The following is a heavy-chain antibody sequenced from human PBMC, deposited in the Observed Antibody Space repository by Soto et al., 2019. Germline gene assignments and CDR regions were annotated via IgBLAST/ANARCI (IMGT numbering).Heavy chain of an antibody. D-gene: IGHD3-3*01. V-gene: IGHV4-34*01. CDR3: ARVGSIRFLEWLSYHDAFDI. Sequence: SETLSLTCAVYGWSFSGYYLSWIRQPPGKGLEWIGEINHSGSTNYNPSLKSRVTISVDTSKNQFSLKLSSVTAADTAVYYCARVGSIRFLEWLSYHDAFDIWGQGTMVTVSS. CDR1: GWSFSGYY. CDR2: INHSGST. J-gene: IGHJ3*02.